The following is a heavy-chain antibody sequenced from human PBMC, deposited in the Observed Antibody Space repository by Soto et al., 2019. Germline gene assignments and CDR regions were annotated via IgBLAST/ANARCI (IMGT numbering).Heavy chain of an antibody. D-gene: IGHD6-19*01. J-gene: IGHJ5*02. CDR3: AKDTSRYSSGLHNWFAP. CDR1: GFTFSNYG. V-gene: IGHV3-23*01. CDR2: TSGSGDDT. Sequence: GGSLRLSCAASGFTFSNYGMSWVRQAPGKGLDWVSSTSGSGDDTFYADSVKGRFTISRDNSKNKLYLQMNSLGPEDTAIYYCAKDTSRYSSGLHNWFAPWGQGTLVTVSS.